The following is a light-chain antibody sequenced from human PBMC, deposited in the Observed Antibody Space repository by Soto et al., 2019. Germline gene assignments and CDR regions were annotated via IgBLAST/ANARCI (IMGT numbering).Light chain of an antibody. J-gene: IGLJ1*01. CDR3: SSYTSSSILYV. CDR1: SSDVGGSNY. CDR2: EVR. V-gene: IGLV2-14*01. Sequence: QSALAQPASVSGSPGQSITISCTGTSSDVGGSNYVSWYQQNPGKAPKLMIYEVRNRPSGVSNRFSGSKSGNTASLTISGLQAEDEADYYRSSYTSSSILYVFGTGTKVTVL.